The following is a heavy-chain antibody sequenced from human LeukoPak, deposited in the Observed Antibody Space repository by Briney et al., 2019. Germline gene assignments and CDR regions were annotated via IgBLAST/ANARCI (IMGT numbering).Heavy chain of an antibody. CDR3: AKSSYYDILTGYAGV. V-gene: IGHV3-23*01. CDR2: ISGSGGSR. Sequence: GGSLRLSXAASGFTFSSYAMSWVRQAPGKGLKWVSGISGSGGSRYYADSVKGRFTISRDKSKNALYLQMNSLRAEDTAVYYCAKSSYYDILTGYAGVWGQGTLVTVSS. CDR1: GFTFSSYA. J-gene: IGHJ4*02. D-gene: IGHD3-9*01.